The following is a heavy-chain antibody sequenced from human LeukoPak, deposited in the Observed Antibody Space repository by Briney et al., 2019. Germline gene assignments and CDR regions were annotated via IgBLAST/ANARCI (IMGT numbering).Heavy chain of an antibody. Sequence: ASEKVSCKASGYTFTGYYMHWVRQAPGQGLEWMGWINPNSGGTNYAQKFQGRVTMTRDTSISTAYMELCRLRSDDTAVYYCARDGWLLLRRYNWFDPWGQGTLVTVSS. CDR1: GYTFTGYY. J-gene: IGHJ5*02. CDR3: ARDGWLLLRRYNWFDP. V-gene: IGHV1-2*02. D-gene: IGHD3-22*01. CDR2: INPNSGGT.